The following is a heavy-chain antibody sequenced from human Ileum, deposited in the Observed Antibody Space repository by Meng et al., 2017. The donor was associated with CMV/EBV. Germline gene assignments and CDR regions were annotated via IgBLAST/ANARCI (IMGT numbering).Heavy chain of an antibody. D-gene: IGHD3-10*01. CDR1: GYTFTDYY. CDR3: ARNYRDY. J-gene: IGHJ4*02. Sequence: SVQVSYKASGYTFTDYYMPWVRQAPGQGLEWMGRIRPSSGDTVYAQKFQGRVTLTRDTYICTAYMEVSSRRSDDTAVYYCARNYRDYWGQGTLVTVSA. V-gene: IGHV1-2*06. CDR2: IRPSSGDT.